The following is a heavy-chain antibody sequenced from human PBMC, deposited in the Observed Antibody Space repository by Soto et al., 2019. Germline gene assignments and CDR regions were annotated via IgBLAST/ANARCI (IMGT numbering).Heavy chain of an antibody. J-gene: IGHJ6*02. D-gene: IGHD3-3*01. Sequence: GGSLRLSCAASGFTFSSYAMHWVRQAPGKGLEWVAVISYDGSNKYYADSVKGRFTISRDNSKNTLYLQMNSLRAEDTAVYYCARGQKEYYDFWSGYYTGDPRYGMDVWGQGTTVTVS. CDR2: ISYDGSNK. CDR3: ARGQKEYYDFWSGYYTGDPRYGMDV. CDR1: GFTFSSYA. V-gene: IGHV3-30-3*01.